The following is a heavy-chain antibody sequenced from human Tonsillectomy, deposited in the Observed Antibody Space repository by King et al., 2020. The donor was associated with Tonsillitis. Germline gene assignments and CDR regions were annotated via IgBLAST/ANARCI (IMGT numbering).Heavy chain of an antibody. D-gene: IGHD2-21*02. CDR1: GFTVSSHY. V-gene: IGHV3-53*04. CDR3: AKPARWGLYY. Sequence: VQLVESGGGLVQPGGSLRLSCAASGFTVSSHYMSWVRQAPGKGLEWVSVIYTDGSTYHADSVKGRFTISRHNSENTLYLQMNSLRPEDTAIYYCAKPARWGLYYWGQGTLVTVSS. CDR2: IYTDGST. J-gene: IGHJ4*02.